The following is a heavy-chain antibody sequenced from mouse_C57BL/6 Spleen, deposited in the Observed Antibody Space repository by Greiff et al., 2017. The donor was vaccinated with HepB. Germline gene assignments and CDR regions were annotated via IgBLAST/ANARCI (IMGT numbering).Heavy chain of an antibody. CDR1: GYTFTSYG. V-gene: IGHV1-81*01. J-gene: IGHJ2*01. CDR2: IYPRSGNT. D-gene: IGHD1-1*01. CDR3: ARSQIGSSYDY. Sequence: VKVVESGAELARPGASVKLSCKASGYTFTSYGISWVKQRTGQGLEWIGEIYPRSGNTYYNEKFKGKATLTADKSSSTAYMELRSLTSEDSAVYFCARSQIGSSYDYWGQGTTLTVSS.